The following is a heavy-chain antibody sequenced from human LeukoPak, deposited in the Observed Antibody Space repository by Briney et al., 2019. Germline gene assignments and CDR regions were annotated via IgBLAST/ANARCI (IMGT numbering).Heavy chain of an antibody. D-gene: IGHD2-2*01. Sequence: PGGSLRLSCAASGFTFSSYAMSWVRQAPGKGLEWVSAISGSGGSTYYADSVKGRFTISRDKSKNTLYLQMNSLRAEDTAVYYCAKAPQLIYQLLPAFFDYWGQGTLVTVSS. CDR2: ISGSGGST. CDR1: GFTFSSYA. J-gene: IGHJ4*02. CDR3: AKAPQLIYQLLPAFFDY. V-gene: IGHV3-23*01.